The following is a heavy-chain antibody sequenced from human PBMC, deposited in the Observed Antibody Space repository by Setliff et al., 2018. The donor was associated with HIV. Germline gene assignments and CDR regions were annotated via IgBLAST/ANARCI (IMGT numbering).Heavy chain of an antibody. D-gene: IGHD3-3*01. Sequence: PGGSLRLSCAASGFNLSPYTLTWVRQVPGKGLEWVSSISANSIHVYYADSLKGRFTISRDNARNSLYLQMNSLRVEDTAMYYCTRWRWQQSEFDCWGQGTLVTVSS. CDR1: GFNLSPYT. J-gene: IGHJ4*02. V-gene: IGHV3-21*06. CDR3: TRWRWQQSEFDC. CDR2: ISANSIHV.